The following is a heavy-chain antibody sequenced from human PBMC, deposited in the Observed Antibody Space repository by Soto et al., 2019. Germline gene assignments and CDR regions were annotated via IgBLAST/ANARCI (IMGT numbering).Heavy chain of an antibody. J-gene: IGHJ4*02. CDR1: GVSMSGHF. CDR2: IYHTGSI. D-gene: IGHD2-15*01. CDR3: AKLSAAARDSHFIIVFVS. Sequence: SETLSLTCAVSGVSMSGHFWNWIRQTPGRGLEWIGYIYHTGSIQYNPSLKSRVTISIDTSKRQFSLKLRSVPAADTATYYCAKLSAAARDSHFIIVFVSWGQGALVTVSS. V-gene: IGHV4-59*11.